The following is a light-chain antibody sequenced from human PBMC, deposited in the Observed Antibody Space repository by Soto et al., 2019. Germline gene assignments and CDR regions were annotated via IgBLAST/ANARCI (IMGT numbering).Light chain of an antibody. J-gene: IGKJ1*01. V-gene: IGKV3-20*01. CDR2: GAS. Sequence: EIVLTQSPGTLSLSPGERATLSCRASQSVSSSYLAWYQQKPGQAPRLLIYGASSRATGIPDRFSGSGSGTAFTLTISRLAPEDFAEYYCQQYGSSTPGGWTFGQGTKVEIK. CDR1: QSVSSSY. CDR3: QQYGSSTPGGWT.